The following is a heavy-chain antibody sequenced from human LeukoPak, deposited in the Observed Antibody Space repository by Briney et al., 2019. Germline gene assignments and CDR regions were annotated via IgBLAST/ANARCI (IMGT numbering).Heavy chain of an antibody. V-gene: IGHV3-74*01. CDR3: ARDLRGRDDY. CDR1: GFTFSSYW. Sequence: GGSLRLSCAASGFTFSSYWMHWVRQAPGKGLEWVSRINTSGSTTDYADSVKGRFTISRDNAKNTLYLQMNSLRAEDTAVYYCARDLRGRDDYWGQGILVIVSS. CDR2: INTSGSTT. J-gene: IGHJ4*02. D-gene: IGHD5-24*01.